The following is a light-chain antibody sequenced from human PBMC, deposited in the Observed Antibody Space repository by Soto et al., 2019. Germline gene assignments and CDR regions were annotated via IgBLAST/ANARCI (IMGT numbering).Light chain of an antibody. CDR2: INSDGSH. J-gene: IGLJ2*01. Sequence: QSVLTQSPSASASLGASVKLTCTLSSGHSNYAIAWHQQQSEKGPRYLMKINSDGSHSKGDGIPDSFSGSSSGAERYLTISRLQYEDESDSYCQTWGSGIVVFGGGTKLTVL. CDR3: QTWGSGIVV. CDR1: SGHSNYA. V-gene: IGLV4-69*01.